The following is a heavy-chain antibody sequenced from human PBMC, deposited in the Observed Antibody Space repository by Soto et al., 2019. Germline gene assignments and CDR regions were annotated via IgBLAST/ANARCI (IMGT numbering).Heavy chain of an antibody. Sequence: VQLVQSGAEVKKPGSSVKVSCKASGGTFSSYAISWVRQAPGQGLEWMGGIIPIFGTANYAQKFQGRVTITADESTSTAYMELSSLRSEDTAVYYCARDRALRYFDWLPYYYYGMDVWGQGTTVTVSS. CDR3: ARDRALRYFDWLPYYYYGMDV. V-gene: IGHV1-69*01. CDR1: GGTFSSYA. J-gene: IGHJ6*02. D-gene: IGHD3-9*01. CDR2: IIPIFGTA.